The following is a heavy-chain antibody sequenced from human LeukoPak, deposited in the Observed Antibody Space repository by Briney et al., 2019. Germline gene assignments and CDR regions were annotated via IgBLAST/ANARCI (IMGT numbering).Heavy chain of an antibody. Sequence: ASVKVSCKASGGTFSSYAISWVRQATGQGLEWMGWMNPNSGNTGYAQKFQGRVTMTRNTSISTAYMELSSLRSEDTAVYYCAREASGYDFWSGFPYYYYGMDVWGQGTTVTVSS. J-gene: IGHJ6*02. CDR1: GGTFSSYA. CDR3: AREASGYDFWSGFPYYYYGMDV. D-gene: IGHD3-3*01. CDR2: MNPNSGNT. V-gene: IGHV1-8*02.